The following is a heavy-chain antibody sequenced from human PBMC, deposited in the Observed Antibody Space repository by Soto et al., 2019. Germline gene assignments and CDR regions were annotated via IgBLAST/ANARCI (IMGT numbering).Heavy chain of an antibody. CDR1: GYTFTGYY. J-gene: IGHJ6*02. D-gene: IGHD2-8*01. CDR2: INPNSGGT. V-gene: IGHV1-2*04. Sequence: QVQLVQSGAEVKKPGASVKVSCKASGYTFTGYYMHWVRQAPGQGLECMGWINPNSGGTNYAQKFQGWVTMNRDTSISTAYMELSRLRSDDTAVYYCARERGGYCTNGVCYTDYYYYGMDVWGQGITVTVSS. CDR3: ARERGGYCTNGVCYTDYYYYGMDV.